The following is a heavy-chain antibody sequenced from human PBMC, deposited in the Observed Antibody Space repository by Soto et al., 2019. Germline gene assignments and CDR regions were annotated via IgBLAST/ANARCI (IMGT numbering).Heavy chain of an antibody. CDR1: GFTFSSYA. J-gene: IGHJ4*02. V-gene: IGHV3-33*01. D-gene: IGHD3-10*01. CDR3: ARGDFYGSGSSLDY. Sequence: QVQLVESGGGVVQPGRSLRLSCAASGFTFSSYAMHWVRQAPGKGLEWVALIWYDGGNEYYADSVKGRFTISRDNSKNMLYLQMSSLRAEDTAVYYCARGDFYGSGSSLDYCGQGTLVTVSS. CDR2: IWYDGGNE.